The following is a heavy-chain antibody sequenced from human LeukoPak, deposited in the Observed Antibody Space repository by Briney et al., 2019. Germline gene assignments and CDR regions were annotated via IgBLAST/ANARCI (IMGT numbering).Heavy chain of an antibody. CDR1: YGSFSGYF. J-gene: IGHJ5*02. V-gene: IGHV4-34*01. Sequence: SETLSLTCTVYYGSFSGYFWSWIRQPPGKGLEWIGEINHSGSTNYNPSLKSRVTISVDTSKNQFSLKLSSVTAADTAVYYCARPQTYYYGSGSYYKTWGQGTLVTVSS. D-gene: IGHD3-10*01. CDR2: INHSGST. CDR3: ARPQTYYYGSGSYYKT.